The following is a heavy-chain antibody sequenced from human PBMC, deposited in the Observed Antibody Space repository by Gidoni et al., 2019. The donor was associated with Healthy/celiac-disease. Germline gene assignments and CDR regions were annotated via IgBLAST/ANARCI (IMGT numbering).Heavy chain of an antibody. D-gene: IGHD6-13*01. CDR3: ARDPQAAAADAFDI. J-gene: IGHJ3*02. V-gene: IGHV4-31*02. Sequence: GLEWIGYIYYSGSTYYNPSLKSRVTISVDTSKNQFSLKLSSVTAADTAVYYCARDPQAAAADAFDIWGQGTMVTVSS. CDR2: IYYSGST.